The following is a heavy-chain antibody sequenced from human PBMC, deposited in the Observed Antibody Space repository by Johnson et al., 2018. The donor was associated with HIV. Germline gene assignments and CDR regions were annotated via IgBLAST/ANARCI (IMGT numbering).Heavy chain of an antibody. CDR1: GFTFSNYW. Sequence: VQLVESGGGLVQPGGSLRLSCATSGFTFSNYWMNWVRQAPGKGLEWVANINQDGSEKYDGDAVKGRFTISRDNTKNSVYLLMNSLRVEDTALYYCARAQLIFLKNAFDFWGQGTMVPVSS. D-gene: IGHD3-3*02. V-gene: IGHV3-7*01. CDR2: INQDGSEK. J-gene: IGHJ3*01. CDR3: ARAQLIFLKNAFDF.